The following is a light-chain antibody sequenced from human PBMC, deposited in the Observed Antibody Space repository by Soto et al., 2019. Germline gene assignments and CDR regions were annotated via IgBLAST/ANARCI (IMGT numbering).Light chain of an antibody. V-gene: IGKV1-17*01. CDR3: LQHNSYPYT. CDR1: QGIRND. Sequence: DIQMTQSPSSLSASVGDRVTITCRASQGIRNDLAWYQLKLGKAPKCLIYDASSLQSGVPPRFSGSGSGTEFTLTISSLQPEDFATYSCLQHNSYPYTFGQGTKLEIK. J-gene: IGKJ2*01. CDR2: DAS.